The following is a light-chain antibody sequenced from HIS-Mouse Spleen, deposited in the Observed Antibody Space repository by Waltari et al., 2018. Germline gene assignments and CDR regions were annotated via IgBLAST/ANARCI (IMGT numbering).Light chain of an antibody. CDR1: SSNLGSNP. J-gene: IGLJ1*01. V-gene: IGLV1-44*01. CDR3: AAWDDSLNGNYV. CDR2: SNN. Sequence: QSVLTQPPSASGTPGPRVTIPCSGSSSNLGSNPVNWYQQLPGTAPKLLIYSNNQRPSGVPDRFSGSKSGTSASLAISGLQSEDEADYYCAAWDDSLNGNYVFGTGTKVTVL.